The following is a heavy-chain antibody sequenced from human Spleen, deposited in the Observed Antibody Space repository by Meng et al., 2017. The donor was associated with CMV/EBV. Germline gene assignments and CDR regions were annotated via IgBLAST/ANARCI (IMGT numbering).Heavy chain of an antibody. CDR2: IWYDGSNK. J-gene: IGHJ6*02. D-gene: IGHD1-26*01. CDR3: AKVVGYYYYGMDV. Sequence: GESLKISCAASGFTFSDYPMNWVRQAPGKGLEWVAVIWYDGSNKYYADSVKGRFTISRDNSKNTLYLQMNSLRAEDTAVYYCAKVVGYYYYGMDVWGQGTTVTVSS. CDR1: GFTFSDYP. V-gene: IGHV3-33*06.